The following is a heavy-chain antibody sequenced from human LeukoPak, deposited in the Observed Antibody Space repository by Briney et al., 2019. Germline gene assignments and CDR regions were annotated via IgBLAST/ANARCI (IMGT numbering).Heavy chain of an antibody. CDR1: GFTFSDFS. CDR2: INPNSKTI. V-gene: IGHV3-48*04. D-gene: IGHD1-26*01. Sequence: GGSRRLSCAASGFTFSDFSMNWVRQAPGKGLEDIAYINPNSKTISYADSVKGRFTISRDNAKNSLYLQMNSLRAEDTAVYYCARDPYSGSYFDYWGRGTLVTVSS. J-gene: IGHJ4*02. CDR3: ARDPYSGSYFDY.